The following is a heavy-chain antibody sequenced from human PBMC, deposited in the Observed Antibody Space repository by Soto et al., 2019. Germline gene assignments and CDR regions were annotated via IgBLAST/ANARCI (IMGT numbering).Heavy chain of an antibody. CDR2: IYYSGST. CDR1: GGSISSGGYY. J-gene: IGHJ6*02. CDR3: ARFTVTTIPRFYGMDV. Sequence: PSETLSLTCTVSGGSISSGGYYWSWIRQPPGKGLEWIGYIYYSGSTYYNPSLKSRVTISVDTSKNQFSLKLSSVTAADTAVYYCARFTVTTIPRFYGMDVWGQGTTVTVSS. D-gene: IGHD4-17*01. V-gene: IGHV4-30-4*01.